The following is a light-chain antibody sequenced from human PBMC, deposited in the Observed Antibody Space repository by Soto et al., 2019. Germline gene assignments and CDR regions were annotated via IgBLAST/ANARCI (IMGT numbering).Light chain of an antibody. CDR2: GAS. J-gene: IGKJ4*01. CDR1: QSVSSY. Sequence: EILMTQSPATLSVSPGERATLSCRASQSVSSYLAWYQQKPGQSPRLLIYGASNRASGIPDRFSGSGSGADFTLSIARLEPEDFAMYYCQQYGSTPLTFGGGTKVDIK. V-gene: IGKV3-20*01. CDR3: QQYGSTPLT.